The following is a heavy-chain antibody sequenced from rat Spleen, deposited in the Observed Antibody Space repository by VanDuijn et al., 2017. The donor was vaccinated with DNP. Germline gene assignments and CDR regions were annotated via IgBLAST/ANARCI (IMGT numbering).Heavy chain of an antibody. J-gene: IGHJ2*01. Sequence: EVQLVESGGGLVQPGRSLKLSCAASGFTFSDYNMAWVRQAPKKGLDWVASISASGGSTSYRDSVKGRFTISRDNAKSTLYLQMDSLRSEDTATYYCTTDFERGYWGQGVMVTVSS. V-gene: IGHV5-27*01. D-gene: IGHD1-11*01. CDR2: ISASGGST. CDR3: TTDFERGY. CDR1: GFTFSDYN.